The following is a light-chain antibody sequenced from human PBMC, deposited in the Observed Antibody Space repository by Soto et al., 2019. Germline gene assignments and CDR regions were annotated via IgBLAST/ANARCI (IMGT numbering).Light chain of an antibody. J-gene: IGKJ4*01. CDR3: QQYENWPLT. CDR2: DAS. Sequence: EIVMTQSPATLSVSPGGRATLSCRASQSVNNKLAWYQQKPGQAPRLLIFDASTGATGIPARFSGSGSGTEFTLTISSLQSEDFAVYHCQQYENWPLTVGGGTKV. CDR1: QSVNNK. V-gene: IGKV3-15*01.